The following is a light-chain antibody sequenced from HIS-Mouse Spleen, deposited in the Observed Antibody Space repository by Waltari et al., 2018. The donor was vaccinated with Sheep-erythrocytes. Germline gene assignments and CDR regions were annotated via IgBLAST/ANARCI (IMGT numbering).Light chain of an antibody. J-gene: IGLJ3*02. Sequence: QSALTQPPSASGSPGQSVTISCTGTSSDGGGYNYVSWYQQHPGKAPKLMIYEVSKRPSGAPDRFSGSKSGNTASLTVSGLQAEDEADYYCSSYAGSNNWVFGGGTKLTVL. CDR3: SSYAGSNNWV. CDR1: SSDGGGYNY. V-gene: IGLV2-8*01. CDR2: EVS.